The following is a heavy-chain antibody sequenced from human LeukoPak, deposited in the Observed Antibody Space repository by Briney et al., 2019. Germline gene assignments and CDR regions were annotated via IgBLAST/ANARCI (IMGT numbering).Heavy chain of an antibody. CDR2: IKQDGSEK. D-gene: IGHD5-24*01. Sequence: TGGSLRLSCAASGFTFSSYWMSRVRQAPGKGLEWVANIKQDGSEKYYVDSVKGRFTISRDNAKNSLYLQMNSLRAEDTAVYYCARGQWLQFDVFDIWGQGTMVTVSS. V-gene: IGHV3-7*04. CDR3: ARGQWLQFDVFDI. CDR1: GFTFSSYW. J-gene: IGHJ3*02.